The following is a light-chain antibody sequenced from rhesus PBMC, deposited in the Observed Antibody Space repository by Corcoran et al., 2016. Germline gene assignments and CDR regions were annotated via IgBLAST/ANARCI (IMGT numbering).Light chain of an antibody. V-gene: IGKV1-18*01. CDR3: QQGYNTPLT. J-gene: IGKJ4*01. CDR1: QGISSW. Sequence: DIQMTQSPSSLSASVGDKVTITCRASQGISSWLAWYQQKPGKAPKLLIYAASSLQSGVPSRFSGSGSGTDYTLPISSLQAEYFATYYCQQGYNTPLTFGGGTKVEIK. CDR2: AAS.